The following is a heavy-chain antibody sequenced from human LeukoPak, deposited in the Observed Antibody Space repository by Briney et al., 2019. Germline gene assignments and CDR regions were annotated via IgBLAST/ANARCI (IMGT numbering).Heavy chain of an antibody. V-gene: IGHV3-9*01. CDR2: ISWNSGSI. J-gene: IGHJ6*03. Sequence: GRSLRLSCAASGFTFDDYAMHWVRQAPGKGLEWVSGISWNSGSIGYADSVKGRFTISRDNAKNSLYLQMNSLRAEDTALYYCGKAAGDYGYSYYYYMDVWGKGTTATVSS. CDR3: GKAAGDYGYSYYYYMDV. CDR1: GFTFDDYA. D-gene: IGHD4-17*01.